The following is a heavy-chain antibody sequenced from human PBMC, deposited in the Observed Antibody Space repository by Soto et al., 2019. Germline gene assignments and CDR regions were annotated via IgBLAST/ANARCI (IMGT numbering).Heavy chain of an antibody. Sequence: PGGSLRLSCAASGFTFSSFFMHWVRQVPGEGLEWVSRISGDGGTISYADSVKGRFTISRDNAKDTRYLQMNSLRDEDTAVYYYARAYGSEMAGFDPWGKETLVTVSS. CDR2: ISGDGGTI. V-gene: IGHV3-74*01. D-gene: IGHD3-10*01. J-gene: IGHJ5*02. CDR3: ARAYGSEMAGFDP. CDR1: GFTFSSFF.